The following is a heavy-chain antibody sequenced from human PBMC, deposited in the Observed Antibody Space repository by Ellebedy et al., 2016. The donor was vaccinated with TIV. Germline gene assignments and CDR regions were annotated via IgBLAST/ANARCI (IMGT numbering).Heavy chain of an antibody. J-gene: IGHJ4*02. Sequence: GGSLRLXXAASGFTFSDYAIQWVRQAPGKGLEWVAVISNAGSQKYYADSVKGRFTISRDNTKNTLYLQLNSLRAEDTGIYYCARDSGSYPFDYWGQGALVTVSS. CDR2: ISNAGSQK. CDR3: ARDSGSYPFDY. D-gene: IGHD1-26*01. CDR1: GFTFSDYA. V-gene: IGHV3-30-3*01.